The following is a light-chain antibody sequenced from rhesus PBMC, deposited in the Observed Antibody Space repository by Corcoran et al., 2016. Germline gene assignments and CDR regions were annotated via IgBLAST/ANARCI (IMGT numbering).Light chain of an antibody. CDR2: KAA. V-gene: IGKV1-22*01. CDR1: QYVSTW. Sequence: DIQMTQSPSALSASVGDTVTITCRASQYVSTWVAWYQQLPGKAPKVLIYKAASLQSGVPSRFSGTVSGTDFTLTISRLHAEDFATYYCEQYDSRPWTFGQGTKVDIK. CDR3: EQYDSRPWT. J-gene: IGKJ1*01.